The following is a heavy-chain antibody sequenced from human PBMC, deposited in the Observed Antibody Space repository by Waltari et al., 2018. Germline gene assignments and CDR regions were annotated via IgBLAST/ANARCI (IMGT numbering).Heavy chain of an antibody. J-gene: IGHJ4*02. CDR2: IYWDVDK. D-gene: IGHD6-13*01. CDR1: GFSLSTSGVG. V-gene: IGHV2-5*02. Sequence: QITLKESGPTLVKPTQTLTLTCTFSGFSLSTSGVGVGWIRQPPGKALDGLALIYWDVDKRYSPYRKSRLTITKDTSKNQVVLTMTNMDPVDTATYYCAHSTKPLIAAAGAFDYWGQGTLVTVSS. CDR3: AHSTKPLIAAAGAFDY.